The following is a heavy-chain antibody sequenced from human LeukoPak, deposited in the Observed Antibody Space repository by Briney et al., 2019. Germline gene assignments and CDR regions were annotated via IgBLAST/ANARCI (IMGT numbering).Heavy chain of an antibody. CDR2: ISSSSSTT. Sequence: GGSLRLSCAASGFIFSNYEMNWVRQAPGKGLEWVSYISSSSSTTYYADSVKGRFTISRDNAKNSLYLQMNSLRAEDTAVYYCAREGRWELDYWGQGTLVTVSS. J-gene: IGHJ4*02. V-gene: IGHV3-48*03. CDR1: GFIFSNYE. D-gene: IGHD1-26*01. CDR3: AREGRWELDY.